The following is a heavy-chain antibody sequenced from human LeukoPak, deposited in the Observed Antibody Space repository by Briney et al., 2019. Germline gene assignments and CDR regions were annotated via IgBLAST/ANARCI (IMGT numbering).Heavy chain of an antibody. CDR1: GGSINSITYY. D-gene: IGHD3-10*01. Sequence: SETLSLTCTASGGSINSITYYWGWIRQSPGKGLEWIGSVYYSGSTYYNSSLKSRVTISVDTSKNLFSLKLSSVTAADTAVYYCARYVVYGSGKYYFDYWGQGTLVTVSS. J-gene: IGHJ4*02. V-gene: IGHV4-39*01. CDR3: ARYVVYGSGKYYFDY. CDR2: VYYSGST.